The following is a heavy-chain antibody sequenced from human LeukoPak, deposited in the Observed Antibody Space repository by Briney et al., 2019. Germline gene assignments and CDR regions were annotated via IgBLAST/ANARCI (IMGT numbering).Heavy chain of an antibody. Sequence: GGSLRLSCEASGFSFSSSGLHWVRQAPGKGLEWVALMRYDGNNKYFEDSVKGRFSISRDNSKNTVYLQMNSLRPEATAVYHCAKDTGDYYDTSGNYYAGWFDPWGQGTLVTVSS. J-gene: IGHJ5*02. CDR3: AKDTGDYYDTSGNYYAGWFDP. CDR2: MRYDGNNK. D-gene: IGHD3-22*01. CDR1: GFSFSSSG. V-gene: IGHV3-30*02.